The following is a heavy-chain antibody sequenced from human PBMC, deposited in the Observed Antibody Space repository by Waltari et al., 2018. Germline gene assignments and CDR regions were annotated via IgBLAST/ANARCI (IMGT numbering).Heavy chain of an antibody. CDR1: GYTFTSYD. Sequence: QVQLVQSGAEVKKPGASVKVSCKASGYTFTSYDINWVRQATGQGLEWMGWMNPNSGNTGYAQKFQGRVTITRNTSISTAYMELSSLRSEDTAVYYCARGGYSSSWSDYYYYYYMDVWGKGTTVTVSS. V-gene: IGHV1-8*03. CDR2: MNPNSGNT. J-gene: IGHJ6*03. CDR3: ARGGYSSSWSDYYYYYYMDV. D-gene: IGHD6-13*01.